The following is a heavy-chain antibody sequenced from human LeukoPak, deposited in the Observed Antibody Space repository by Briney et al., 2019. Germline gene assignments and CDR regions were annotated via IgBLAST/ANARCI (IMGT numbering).Heavy chain of an antibody. Sequence: ASVKVSCKASGYTFTSYGIRWVRQAPGQGLEWMGWISAYNGNTNYAQKLQGRVTMTTDTSTSTAYMELRSLRSDDTAVYYCARDWYDFWSGYTLFDYWGQGTLVTVSS. CDR2: ISAYNGNT. CDR1: GYTFTSYG. V-gene: IGHV1-18*01. D-gene: IGHD3-3*01. J-gene: IGHJ4*02. CDR3: ARDWYDFWSGYTLFDY.